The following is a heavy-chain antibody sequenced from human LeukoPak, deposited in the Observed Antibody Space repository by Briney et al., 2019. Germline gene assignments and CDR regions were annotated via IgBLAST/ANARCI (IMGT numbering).Heavy chain of an antibody. CDR1: GFTFSSYA. J-gene: IGHJ4*02. V-gene: IGHV3-74*01. D-gene: IGHD3-10*01. CDR2: INSDGSAT. CDR3: ARGVYGSGSYSANN. Sequence: GGSLRLSCAASGFTFSSYAMHWVRQAPGKGLVWVSRINSDGSATSYVDSVKGRFTISRDNAKNTLYLQMNSLRAEDTAVYYCARGVYGSGSYSANNWGQGTLVTVSS.